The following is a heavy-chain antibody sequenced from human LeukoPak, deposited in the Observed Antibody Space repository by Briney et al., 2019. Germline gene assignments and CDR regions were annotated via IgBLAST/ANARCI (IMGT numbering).Heavy chain of an antibody. CDR2: ISYDGSNK. Sequence: PGRSLRLSCAASGFTFSSYAMHWVRQAPGKGLEWVAVISYDGSNKYYADSVKGRFTISRDNSKNTLYLQMNSLRAEDTAVYYCARGPIVVVPAAMFEDYYYYGMDVWGQGTTVTVSS. CDR3: ARGPIVVVPAAMFEDYYYYGMDV. D-gene: IGHD2-2*01. J-gene: IGHJ6*02. CDR1: GFTFSSYA. V-gene: IGHV3-30-3*01.